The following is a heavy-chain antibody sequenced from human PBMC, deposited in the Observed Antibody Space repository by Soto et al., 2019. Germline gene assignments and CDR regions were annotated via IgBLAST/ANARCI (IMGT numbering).Heavy chain of an antibody. V-gene: IGHV3-48*01. CDR3: ARDGPGSSTTCYGNEWFDS. CDR2: ISSSRSTI. D-gene: IGHD2-2*01. Sequence: EVKLVESGGGLVQPGGSLRLSCAASGFTFSSYSMNWVRQAPGKGLEWVSYISSSRSTIYYADSVKGRFTISRDNAKNSLYRQMNSLRAEDTAVYYCARDGPGSSTTCYGNEWFDSWGQGTLVTVSS. CDR1: GFTFSSYS. J-gene: IGHJ5*01.